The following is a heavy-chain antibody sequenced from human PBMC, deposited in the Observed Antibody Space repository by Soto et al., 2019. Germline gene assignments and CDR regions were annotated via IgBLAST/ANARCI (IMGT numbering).Heavy chain of an antibody. D-gene: IGHD5-18*01. J-gene: IGHJ4*02. Sequence: PGGSLRLSCAASGFTFSSYGMNWVRQAPGKGLEWVAVVSYDEITKYYADSVKGRFTISRDNPKNTVYLQMNSLRPEDTAVYYCAKPLGLLRRAMAQGSDYWGQGTLVTVSS. CDR3: AKPLGLLRRAMAQGSDY. CDR1: GFTFSSYG. CDR2: VSYDEITK. V-gene: IGHV3-30*18.